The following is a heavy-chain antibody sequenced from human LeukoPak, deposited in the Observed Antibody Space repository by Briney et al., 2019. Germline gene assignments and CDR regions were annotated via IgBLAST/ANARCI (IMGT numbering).Heavy chain of an antibody. Sequence: GGSLRLSCAASGFTFSSYAMSWVRQAPGKGLEWVSVISGSGGSTYYADSAKGRFTIYRDNSKNTLYLQMKSMRPKDKAVYYCAKRDSSGHYLFDYWGQGTLVTVSS. CDR1: GFTFSSYA. CDR3: AKRDSSGHYLFDY. CDR2: ISGSGGST. V-gene: IGHV3-23*01. J-gene: IGHJ4*02. D-gene: IGHD3-22*01.